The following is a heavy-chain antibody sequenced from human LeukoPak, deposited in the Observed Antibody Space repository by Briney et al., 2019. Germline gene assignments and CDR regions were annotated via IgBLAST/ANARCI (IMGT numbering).Heavy chain of an antibody. CDR3: TREAEYCSGGSCYRGYYYYYMDV. D-gene: IGHD2-15*01. CDR2: IRSQAYGGTT. CDR1: GFSFGDYA. Sequence: GGSLRLSCTASGFSFGDYAMSWVRQAPGKGLEWVGFIRSQAYGGTTEYAASVKGRFTFSRDDSKSIAYLQMNSLKTEDTAVYYCTREAEYCSGGSCYRGYYYYYMDVWGKGTTVTVSS. V-gene: IGHV3-49*04. J-gene: IGHJ6*03.